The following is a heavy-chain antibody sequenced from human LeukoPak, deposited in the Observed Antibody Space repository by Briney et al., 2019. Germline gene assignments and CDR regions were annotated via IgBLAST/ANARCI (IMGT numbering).Heavy chain of an antibody. V-gene: IGHV3-23*01. D-gene: IGHD2-15*01. J-gene: IGHJ4*02. Sequence: GGSLRLSCAASGFTFSSSAMSWVRQAPGKGLEWVSGISGSGGSTYYADSVKGRFTISRDNSKNTLYLQMNSLRAEDTAVYYCAKVVASGYCSGGSCYSSLDYWGQGTLVTVSS. CDR3: AKVVASGYCSGGSCYSSLDY. CDR1: GFTFSSSA. CDR2: ISGSGGST.